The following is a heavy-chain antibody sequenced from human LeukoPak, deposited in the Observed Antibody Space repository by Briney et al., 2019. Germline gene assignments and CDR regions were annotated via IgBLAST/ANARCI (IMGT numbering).Heavy chain of an antibody. CDR3: ARDGRAVVPAAINYGMDV. Sequence: ASVKVSCKGSGGTFSSYAISWVRQAPGQGLEWMGRIIPILGIANYAQKFQGRVTITADKSTSTAYMELSSLRSEDTAVYYCARDGRAVVPAAINYGMDVWGQGTTVTVSS. D-gene: IGHD2-2*01. CDR2: IIPILGIA. V-gene: IGHV1-69*04. CDR1: GGTFSSYA. J-gene: IGHJ6*02.